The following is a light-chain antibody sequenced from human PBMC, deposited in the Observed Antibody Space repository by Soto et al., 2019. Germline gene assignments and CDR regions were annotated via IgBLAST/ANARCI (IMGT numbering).Light chain of an antibody. CDR1: QSVSTF. CDR3: QQRSNWPPYT. J-gene: IGKJ3*01. Sequence: EIVLTQSPATLSLSPGEGATLSCRASQSVSTFLAWYQQKPGQAPRLLIYDASNRAPGVPARFSGSGSGTDFTLTISSLEPEDVAVYYCQQRSNWPPYTFGPGTKVDIK. CDR2: DAS. V-gene: IGKV3-11*01.